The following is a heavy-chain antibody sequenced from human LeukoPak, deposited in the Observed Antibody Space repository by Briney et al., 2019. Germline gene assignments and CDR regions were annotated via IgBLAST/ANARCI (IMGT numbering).Heavy chain of an antibody. CDR2: INPNSGGT. CDR3: ASDYGDYEGGFDY. D-gene: IGHD4-17*01. V-gene: IGHV1-2*02. CDR1: GYTFTGYY. J-gene: IGHJ4*02. Sequence: ASVKVSCKASGYTFTGYYMHWVRQAPGQGLEWMGWINPNSGGTNYAQKFQGRVTMTRVTSISTAYMELSRLRSGDTAVYYCASDYGDYEGGFDYWGQGTLVTVSS.